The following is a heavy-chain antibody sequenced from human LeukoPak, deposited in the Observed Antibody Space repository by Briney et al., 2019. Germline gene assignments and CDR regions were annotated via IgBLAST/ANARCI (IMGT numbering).Heavy chain of an antibody. Sequence: GRSLRLSCAASGFTFDDYAMHWVRQAPGKGLEWDSGISWNSGSIGYADSVKGRFTISRDNAKNSLYLQMNSLRAEDMALYYCAKSPEWELRSDWYFDLWGRGTLVTVSS. V-gene: IGHV3-9*03. CDR3: AKSPEWELRSDWYFDL. D-gene: IGHD1-26*01. CDR1: GFTFDDYA. CDR2: ISWNSGSI. J-gene: IGHJ2*01.